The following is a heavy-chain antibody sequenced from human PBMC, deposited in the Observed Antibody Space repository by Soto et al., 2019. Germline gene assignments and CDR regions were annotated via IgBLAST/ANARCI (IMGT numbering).Heavy chain of an antibody. CDR3: ARGLDIVVVPAAIYFDY. V-gene: IGHV3-21*01. Sequence: GSLRLSCAASGFTFSSYSMNWVRQAPGKGLEWVSSISSSSSYIYYADSVKGRFTISRDNAKNSLYLQMNSLRAEDTAVYYCARGLDIVVVPAAIYFDYWGQGTLVTVSS. J-gene: IGHJ4*02. CDR2: ISSSSSYI. CDR1: GFTFSSYS. D-gene: IGHD2-2*03.